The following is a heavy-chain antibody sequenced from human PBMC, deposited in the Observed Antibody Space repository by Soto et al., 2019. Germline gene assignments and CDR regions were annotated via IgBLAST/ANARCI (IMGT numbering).Heavy chain of an antibody. D-gene: IGHD3-10*01. J-gene: IGHJ4*02. CDR1: GFTFSSYG. CDR2: IWYDGSNK. CDR3: ARGPREYYFDY. V-gene: IGHV3-33*01. Sequence: QVQLVESGGGVVQPGRSLRLSCAASGFTFSSYGMHWVRQAPGKGLEWVAVIWYDGSNKYYADSVKGRFTISRDNSKNTLYLQMHSLRAEDTDVYYCARGPREYYFDYWGQGTLVTVSS.